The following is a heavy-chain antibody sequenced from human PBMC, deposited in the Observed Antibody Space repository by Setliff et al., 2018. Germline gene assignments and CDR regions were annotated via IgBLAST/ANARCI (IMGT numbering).Heavy chain of an antibody. CDR2: ISDTAIGI. CDR3: ARDGVFYAMDF. CDR1: GFAFRNYA. V-gene: IGHV3-11*04. J-gene: IGHJ6*02. Sequence: PGGSLRLSCEGSGFAFRNYAMSWVRQAPGKGLEWVSGISDTAIGIYYAGSVRGRFTISRDNAKNSLYLQMNSLRAEDSAVYYCARDGVFYAMDFWGQGTTVTVSS. D-gene: IGHD3-10*01.